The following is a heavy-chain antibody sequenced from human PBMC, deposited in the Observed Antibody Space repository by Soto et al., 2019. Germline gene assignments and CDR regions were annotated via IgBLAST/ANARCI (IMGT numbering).Heavy chain of an antibody. V-gene: IGHV3-48*02. CDR3: ARDLGDSSSWYRGFDYYYGMDV. CDR2: ISSSSSTI. J-gene: IGHJ6*02. CDR1: GFTFSSYS. Sequence: GSLRLSCAASGFTFSSYSMNWVRQAPGKGLEWVSYISSSSSTIYYADSVKGRFTISRDNAKNSLYLQMNSLRDEDTAVYYCARDLGDSSSWYRGFDYYYGMDVWGQGTTVTVSS. D-gene: IGHD6-13*01.